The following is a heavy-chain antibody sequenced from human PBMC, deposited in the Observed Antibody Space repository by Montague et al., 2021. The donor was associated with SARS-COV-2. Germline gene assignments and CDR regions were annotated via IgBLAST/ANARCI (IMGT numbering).Heavy chain of an antibody. Sequence: VKPTQTLTLTCTFAGFSLSTSGVGVGWIRQPPGKAPEWLALIYWDDDKRYRPSLKTRLTISKDTSKNQVVLTMTNMDPVGTATYYCARDWGCTHFDYWGQGTLVTVSS. J-gene: IGHJ4*02. CDR3: ARDWGCTHFDY. CDR2: IYWDDDK. D-gene: IGHD7-27*01. CDR1: GFSLSTSGVG. V-gene: IGHV2-5*02.